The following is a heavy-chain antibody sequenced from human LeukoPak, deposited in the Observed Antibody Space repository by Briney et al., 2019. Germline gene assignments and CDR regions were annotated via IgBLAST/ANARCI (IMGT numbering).Heavy chain of an antibody. J-gene: IGHJ4*02. V-gene: IGHV3-7*01. CDR2: MKGDGSHI. CDR3: ARDGEY. D-gene: IGHD3-10*01. Sequence: GGSLRLSCAASGFTFGNFWMSWVRQAPGRGLQWVASMKGDGSHIYYVDSVKGRFTISRDNAKNSLYLQMNSLRAEDTAVYYCARDGEYWGQGTLVTVSS. CDR1: GFTFGNFW.